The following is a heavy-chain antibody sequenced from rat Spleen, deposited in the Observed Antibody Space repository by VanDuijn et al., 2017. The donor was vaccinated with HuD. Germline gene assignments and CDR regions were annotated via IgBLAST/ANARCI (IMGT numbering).Heavy chain of an antibody. J-gene: IGHJ2*01. CDR1: GFTFSDYN. CDR2: ILYEGSRT. CDR3: IRSSPYFFDY. V-gene: IGHV5-7*01. Sequence: EVQLVESGGGLVQPGRSLKLSCAASGFTFSDYNMAWVRQAPKKGLEWVATILYEGSRTYYRDSVKGRITVSRDNAESTLYLQVDSLRSEDTATYYCIRSSPYFFDYWGQGVMVTVSS.